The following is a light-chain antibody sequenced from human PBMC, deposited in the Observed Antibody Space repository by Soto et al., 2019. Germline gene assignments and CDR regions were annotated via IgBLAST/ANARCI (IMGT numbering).Light chain of an antibody. Sequence: EIVMTQSPATLSVSPGDRATLSCRASQSVSGSLAWYKQIPGQAPRLLIYDASTRATGIPARFGGSGSGTEFPLTISSLQSEDFSVYYCQQYNNWPPLTFAGGTKVQLK. CDR2: DAS. J-gene: IGKJ4*01. V-gene: IGKV3-15*01. CDR1: QSVSGS. CDR3: QQYNNWPPLT.